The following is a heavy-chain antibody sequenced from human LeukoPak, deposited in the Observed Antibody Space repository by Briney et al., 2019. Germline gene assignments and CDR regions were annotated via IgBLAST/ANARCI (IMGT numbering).Heavy chain of an antibody. Sequence: SETLSLTCTVSGDSISSYYWSWIRQPPGRGLEWIGYGYYTGSTKYNPSLQSRVTISVDTSKNQFSLKLTSVTAADTAVCYCARGFYDSRGYSNPFDHYSQGTLVTVSS. D-gene: IGHD3-22*01. CDR1: GDSISSYY. CDR3: ARGFYDSRGYSNPFDH. V-gene: IGHV4-59*01. CDR2: GYYTGST. J-gene: IGHJ4*02.